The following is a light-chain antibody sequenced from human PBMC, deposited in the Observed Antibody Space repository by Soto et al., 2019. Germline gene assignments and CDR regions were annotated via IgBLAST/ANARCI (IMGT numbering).Light chain of an antibody. CDR1: SSDVGGYTH. CDR2: DVN. Sequence: QSVLTQPASVSGSPGQSITISCTGTSSDVGGYTHVSWYQQHPGKAPKLMIYDVNNRPSGVSNRFSGSKSGNTASLTISGLQADDEGEYYCSSYTSSSSYVFGTGTQLTVL. V-gene: IGLV2-14*03. J-gene: IGLJ1*01. CDR3: SSYTSSSSYV.